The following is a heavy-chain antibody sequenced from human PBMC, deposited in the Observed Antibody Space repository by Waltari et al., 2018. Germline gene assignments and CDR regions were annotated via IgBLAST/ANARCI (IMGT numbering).Heavy chain of an antibody. CDR3: TRGAAGFDY. CDR2: IGTVGTI. D-gene: IGHD6-13*01. CDR1: GFTFSRYD. V-gene: IGHV3-13*01. Sequence: EVQLVESGGNLVQPGGSLRLSCAASGFTFSRYDMHWVRQPTGKGLEWDSGIGTVGTIYYAASVKGRFTMSRDDAKNSLYLQMSSLRVGDTAVYYCTRGAAGFDYWGQGTLVTVSS. J-gene: IGHJ4*02.